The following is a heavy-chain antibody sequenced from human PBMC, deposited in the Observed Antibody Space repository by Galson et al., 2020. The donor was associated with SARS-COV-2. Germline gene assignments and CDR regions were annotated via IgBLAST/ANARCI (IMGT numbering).Heavy chain of an antibody. D-gene: IGHD2-15*01. Sequence: GGSLRLSCAASGFTVSSNYMSWVRQDPGKGLEWVSVIYSGGSTYYADSVKGRFTISRDNSKNTMYLQMNSLRAEETAVYYCARGRSIWYCSGGSCLPWDYYGMDVWGKGTTVIVSS. CDR3: ARGRSIWYCSGGSCLPWDYYGMDV. J-gene: IGHJ6*04. V-gene: IGHV3-66*01. CDR1: GFTVSSNY. CDR2: IYSGGST.